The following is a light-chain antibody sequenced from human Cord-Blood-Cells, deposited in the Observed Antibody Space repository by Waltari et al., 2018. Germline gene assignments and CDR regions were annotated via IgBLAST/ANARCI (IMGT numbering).Light chain of an antibody. CDR3: QQSYSTPPWT. CDR1: QSISSY. Sequence: DRVTITCRASQSISSYLNWYQQKPGKAPKLLIDAASSLQSGVPSRFSGSGSGTDFTLTISSLQPEDFATYYCQQSYSTPPWTFGQGTKVEIK. CDR2: AAS. J-gene: IGKJ1*01. V-gene: IGKV1-39*01.